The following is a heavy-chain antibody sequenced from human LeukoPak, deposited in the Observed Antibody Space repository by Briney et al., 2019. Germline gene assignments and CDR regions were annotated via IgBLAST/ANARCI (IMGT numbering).Heavy chain of an antibody. D-gene: IGHD6-13*01. J-gene: IGHJ4*02. V-gene: IGHV3-30*03. CDR2: ISYDGSNK. CDR3: ARGRAAAGRWMTAQPTIKSPGGYYFDY. Sequence: PGGSLRLSCAASGFTFSSYGMHWVRQAPGKGLEWVAVISYDGSNKYYADSVKGRFTISRDNSKNTLYLQMNSLRAEDTAVYYCARGRAAAGRWMTAQPTIKSPGGYYFDYWGQGALVTVSS. CDR1: GFTFSSYG.